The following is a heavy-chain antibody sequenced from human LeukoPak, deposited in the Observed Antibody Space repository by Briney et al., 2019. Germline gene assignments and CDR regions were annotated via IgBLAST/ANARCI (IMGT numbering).Heavy chain of an antibody. Sequence: PGGSLRLSCAASGFTFSSYGMHWVRQAPGKGLEWVAVIWYDGSNKYYADSVKGRFTISRDNSKNTLYLQMNSLRAEDTAVYYCAKPVIGYCSGGSCYGDYWGQGTLVTVSS. CDR2: IWYDGSNK. CDR3: AKPVIGYCSGGSCYGDY. CDR1: GFTFSSYG. V-gene: IGHV3-33*06. D-gene: IGHD2-15*01. J-gene: IGHJ4*02.